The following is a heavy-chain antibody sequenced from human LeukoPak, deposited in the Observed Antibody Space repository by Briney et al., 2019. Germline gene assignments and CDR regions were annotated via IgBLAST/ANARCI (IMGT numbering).Heavy chain of an antibody. CDR2: MNPNSGNT. V-gene: IGHV1-8*03. CDR1: GYIFINYG. D-gene: IGHD3-3*01. J-gene: IGHJ4*02. CDR3: ARGLRDTIFGVVIIEGYYFDY. Sequence: ASVKVSCKASGYIFINYGTNWVRQAPGQGLEWVGWMNPNSGNTGYAQKFQDRVTITRNTSISTAYMELSSLRSEDTAVYYCARGLRDTIFGVVIIEGYYFDYWGQGTLVTVSS.